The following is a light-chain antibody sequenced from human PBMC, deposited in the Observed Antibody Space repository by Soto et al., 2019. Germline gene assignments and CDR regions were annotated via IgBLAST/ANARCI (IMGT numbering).Light chain of an antibody. V-gene: IGKV3-20*01. J-gene: IGKJ1*01. CDR3: HQYGSSPRT. CDR2: GAS. CDR1: LSVSSSY. Sequence: EIVLTQSPGTLSLSPGERATLSCGASLSVSSSYLAWYQQKPGQAPRLLIYGASDRATGIPDRFSGSGSGTDFTLTISRLEPEDFAVYYCHQYGSSPRTFGQGTKVEMK.